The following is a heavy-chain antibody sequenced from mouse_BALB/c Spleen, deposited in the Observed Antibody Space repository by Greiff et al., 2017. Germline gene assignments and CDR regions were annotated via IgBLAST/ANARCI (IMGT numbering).Heavy chain of an antibody. J-gene: IGHJ4*01. CDR3: TRGGAMDY. CDR1: GYTFTSYY. Sequence: VQLVESGAELVKPGASVKLSCKASGYTFTSYYMYWVKQRPGQGLEWIGEINPSNGGTNFNEKFKSKATLTVDKSSSTAYMQLSSLTSEDSAVYYCTRGGAMDYWGQGTSVTVSS. V-gene: IGHV1S81*02. CDR2: INPSNGGT.